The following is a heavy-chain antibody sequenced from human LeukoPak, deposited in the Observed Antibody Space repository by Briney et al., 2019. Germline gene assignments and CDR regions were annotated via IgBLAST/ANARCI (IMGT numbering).Heavy chain of an antibody. CDR3: GKEGGA. Sequence: GGSLRLSCAASGLRFSDFTMTWVRQAPGKGPEWVSAIGGRGGSTYYADSLGGRFTISRDNSKDMVYLQMNSLKVEDTATYYCGKEGGAWGQGTKVTVSS. J-gene: IGHJ5*02. CDR2: IGGRGGST. D-gene: IGHD3-16*01. V-gene: IGHV3-23*01. CDR1: GLRFSDFT.